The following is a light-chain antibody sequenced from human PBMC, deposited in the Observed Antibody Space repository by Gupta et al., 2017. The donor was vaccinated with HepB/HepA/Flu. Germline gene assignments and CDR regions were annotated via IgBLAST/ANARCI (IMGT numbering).Light chain of an antibody. Sequence: EIVLPQSPGTLSLSPGERATPSSRARQTVTDFYLAWYQQKPGQAPRLLIYATSSRATGVPDRFSGSGYGTEFTLTISRLEPEDFAVYYCKQDLRSPKTFGQGTKVEIK. V-gene: IGKV3-20*01. CDR1: QTVTDFY. J-gene: IGKJ1*01. CDR2: ATS. CDR3: KQDLRSPKT.